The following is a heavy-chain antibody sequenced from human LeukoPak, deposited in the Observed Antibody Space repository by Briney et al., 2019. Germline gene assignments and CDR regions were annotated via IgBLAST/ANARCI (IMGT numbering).Heavy chain of an antibody. V-gene: IGHV2-5*02. J-gene: IGHJ4*02. D-gene: IGHD5/OR15-5a*01. CDR3: ARWRATSTIPYSFDY. Sequence: SGPTLVRPTETLTLTCTYSGLSLTTEQVAVGWIRQSPGKALEWFALIYWDDATRYSASLKTRVSITKDISRNQVLLTMANMGPVDTGSYYCARWRATSTIPYSFDYWGRGMLVTVSS. CDR1: GLSLTTEQVA. CDR2: IYWDDAT.